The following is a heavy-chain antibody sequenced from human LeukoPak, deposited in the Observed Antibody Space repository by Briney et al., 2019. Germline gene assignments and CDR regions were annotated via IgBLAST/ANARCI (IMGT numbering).Heavy chain of an antibody. CDR2: IYSGGSI. CDR1: GFTVSSNY. V-gene: IGHV3-53*01. D-gene: IGHD4-11*01. CDR3: ARAPKTVGYFDY. Sequence: GSLRLSCAASGFTVSSNYMSWVRQAPGKGLEWVSVIYSGGSIYYADSVKGRFTISRDNSKNTLYLQMNSLRAEDTAVYYCARAPKTVGYFDYWGQGTLVTVSS. J-gene: IGHJ4*02.